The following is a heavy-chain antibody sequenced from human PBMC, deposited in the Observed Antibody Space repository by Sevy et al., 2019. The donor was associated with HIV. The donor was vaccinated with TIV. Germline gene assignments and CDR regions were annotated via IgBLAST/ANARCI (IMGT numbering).Heavy chain of an antibody. V-gene: IGHV3-7*03. CDR3: VRGTYDFWSGYYNGPNY. CDR2: INQDGSEM. D-gene: IGHD3-3*01. J-gene: IGHJ4*02. Sequence: GSLRLSCTASGFTFSGYWMAWVRQAPGKGLEWVANINQDGSEMFFVDSVKGRFTISRDNGNNLLYLQMNSLRDDDTAVYYCVRGTYDFWSGYYNGPNYWGQGTLVTVSS. CDR1: GFTFSGYW.